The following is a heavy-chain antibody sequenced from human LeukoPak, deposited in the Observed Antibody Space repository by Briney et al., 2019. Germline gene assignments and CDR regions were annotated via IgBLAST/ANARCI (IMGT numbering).Heavy chain of an antibody. CDR1: GDSISSSSYY. CDR3: TTIPGYSTGWSDFDY. V-gene: IGHV4-39*06. D-gene: IGHD6-19*01. J-gene: IGHJ4*02. CDR2: IYYSGST. Sequence: SETLSLTCTVSGDSISSSSYYWGWIRQPPGKGLEWIGSIYYSGSTYYNPSLKSRVTISVDTSKNQFALKLNFLTAADTAVYYCTTIPGYSTGWSDFDYWGQGTLVTVSS.